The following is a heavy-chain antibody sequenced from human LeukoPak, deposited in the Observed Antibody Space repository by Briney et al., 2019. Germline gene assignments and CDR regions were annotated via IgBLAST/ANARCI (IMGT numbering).Heavy chain of an antibody. V-gene: IGHV3-48*04. CDR2: ISSSSSTI. D-gene: IGHD3-22*01. CDR3: ARGQAYYYDSSGYSNFDY. J-gene: IGHJ4*02. CDR1: GFTFSSYS. Sequence: GGSLRLSCAASGFTFSSYSMNWVRQAPGKGLEWVSYISSSSSTIYYADSVKGRFTISRDNAKNSLYLQMNSLRAEDTAVCYCARGQAYYYDSSGYSNFDYWGQGTLVTVSS.